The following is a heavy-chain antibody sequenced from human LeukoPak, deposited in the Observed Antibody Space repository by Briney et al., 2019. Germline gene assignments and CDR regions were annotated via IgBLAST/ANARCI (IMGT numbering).Heavy chain of an antibody. CDR2: ISYDGSNK. CDR3: ARDALTYRDTGEPSDY. V-gene: IGHV3-33*01. CDR1: GFTFSSYG. D-gene: IGHD1-14*01. J-gene: IGHJ4*02. Sequence: PGRSLRLSCAASGFTFSSYGMHWVRQAPGKGLEWVAVISYDGSNKYYADSVKGRFTISRDNSKNTLYLQMNSLRAEDTAVYYCARDALTYRDTGEPSDYWGQGTLVTVSS.